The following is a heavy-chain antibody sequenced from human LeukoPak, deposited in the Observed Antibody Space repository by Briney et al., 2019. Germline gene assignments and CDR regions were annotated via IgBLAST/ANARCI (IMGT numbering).Heavy chain of an antibody. V-gene: IGHV4-38-2*02. J-gene: IGHJ5*02. CDR3: ARESSSSTYNWFDP. CDR1: GGSIKSYY. CDR2: IYHSGST. Sequence: KPSETLSLTCTVSGGSIKSYYWSWIRQPPGKGLEWIGSIYHSGSTYYNPSLKSRVTISVDTSKNQFSLKLSSVTAADTAVYYCARESSSSTYNWFDPWGQGTLVTVSS. D-gene: IGHD6-6*01.